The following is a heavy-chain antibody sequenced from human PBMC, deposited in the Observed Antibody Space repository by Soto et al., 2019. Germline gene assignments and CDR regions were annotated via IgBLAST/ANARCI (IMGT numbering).Heavy chain of an antibody. D-gene: IGHD4-17*01. V-gene: IGHV3-23*01. J-gene: IGHJ4*02. CDR3: ATDASAHRIMTTVTTEFDY. Sequence: GGSLRLSCAASGFTFSSYAMSWVRQAPGKGLEWVSAISGSGGRTYYADSVKGRFTTSRDNSKNTLYLQMTSLRAVNTAVYYCATDASAHRIMTTVTTEFDYWGQGTLVTVSS. CDR1: GFTFSSYA. CDR2: ISGSGGRT.